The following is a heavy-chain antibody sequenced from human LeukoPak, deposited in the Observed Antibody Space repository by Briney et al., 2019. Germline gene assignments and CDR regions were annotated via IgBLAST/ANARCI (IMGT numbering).Heavy chain of an antibody. CDR2: IYYSGST. Sequence: SETLSLTCTVSGGSISSSSYYWGWIRQPPGKGLEWIGSIYYSGSTYYNPSLKSRVTISVDTSKNQFSLKLRSVTAADTAVYYCARGMAAASERAFDIWGQGNPGHRLL. D-gene: IGHD6-13*01. J-gene: IGHJ3*02. CDR1: GGSISSSSYY. V-gene: IGHV4-39*07. CDR3: ARGMAAASERAFDI.